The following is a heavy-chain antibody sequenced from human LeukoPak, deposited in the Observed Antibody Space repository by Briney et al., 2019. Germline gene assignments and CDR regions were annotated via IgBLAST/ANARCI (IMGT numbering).Heavy chain of an antibody. D-gene: IGHD3-10*01. J-gene: IGHJ4*02. CDR1: GGSFSGYY. Sequence: SETLSLTCAVYGGSFSGYYWSWIRQPPGKGLEWIGEINHSGSTNYNPSLKSRVTISVDTSKNQFSLKLSSVTAADTAVYYCARGYYYYGSGSYLYWGQGTLVTVSS. CDR3: ARGYYYYGSGSYLY. V-gene: IGHV4-34*01. CDR2: INHSGST.